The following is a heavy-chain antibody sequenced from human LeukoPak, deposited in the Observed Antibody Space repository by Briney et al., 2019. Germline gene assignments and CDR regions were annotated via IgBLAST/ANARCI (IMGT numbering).Heavy chain of an antibody. CDR2: IYTSGST. D-gene: IGHD3-10*01. Sequence: PSETLTLTCTVSGGSNSSYYWSWIRQPAGKVLEWIGRIYTSGSTNYNPSLKSRVTMSVDTSKNQFSLKLSSVTAADTAVYYCARDKKVRGYDGMDVWGQGTTVTVSS. CDR1: GGSNSSYY. CDR3: ARDKKVRGYDGMDV. V-gene: IGHV4-4*07. J-gene: IGHJ6*02.